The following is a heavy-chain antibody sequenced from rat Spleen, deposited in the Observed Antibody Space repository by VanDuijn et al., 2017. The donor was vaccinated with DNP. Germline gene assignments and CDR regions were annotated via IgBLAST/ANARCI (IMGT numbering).Heavy chain of an antibody. V-gene: IGHV5-29*01. CDR3: VTRGLYGGYDH. D-gene: IGHD1-11*01. CDR1: GFTFSNYG. J-gene: IGHJ2*01. Sequence: EVQLVESGGGLVQPGRSLKLSCAASGFTFSNYGMAWVRQAPTKGLEWVATIIYDGSHTFYRDSVQGRFTISRDNPKTTLYLQMDSLRSDDTATYHCVTRGLYGGYDHWGQGVMVTVSS. CDR2: IIYDGSHT.